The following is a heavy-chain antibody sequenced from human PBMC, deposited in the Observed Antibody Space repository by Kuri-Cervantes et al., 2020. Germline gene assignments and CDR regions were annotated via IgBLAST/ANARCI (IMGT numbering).Heavy chain of an antibody. D-gene: IGHD2-15*01. Sequence: SETLSPTCTVSGGSIRSSSYYCSWIRQPPGKGLEWIGSVYYSGSTYYNPSLKSRVTISVDTSKNQFSLKMNSVTSSDTAVYYCARDDCSGGSCYSDWGQGALVTVSS. V-gene: IGHV4-39*07. CDR1: GGSIRSSSYY. CDR2: VYYSGST. J-gene: IGHJ4*02. CDR3: ARDDCSGGSCYSD.